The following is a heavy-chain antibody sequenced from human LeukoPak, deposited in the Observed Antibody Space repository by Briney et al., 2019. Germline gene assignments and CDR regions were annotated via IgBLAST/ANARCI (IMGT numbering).Heavy chain of an antibody. Sequence: GGSLRLSCAASGFTFSSYGMHWVRQAPGKGLEWVAFIRYDGSNKYYADSVKGRFTISRGNSKNTLSLHMNSLRAEDTALYYCAKWFLPIAPAGTEVFWGQGTLVTVSS. CDR3: AKWFLPIAPAGTEVF. CDR1: GFTFSSYG. D-gene: IGHD6-13*01. V-gene: IGHV3-30*02. J-gene: IGHJ4*02. CDR2: IRYDGSNK.